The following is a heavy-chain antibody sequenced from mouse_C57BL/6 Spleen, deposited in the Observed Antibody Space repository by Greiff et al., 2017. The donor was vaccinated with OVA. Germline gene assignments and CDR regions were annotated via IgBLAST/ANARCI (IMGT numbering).Heavy chain of an antibody. CDR1: GYTFTDYN. CDR3: ARPFITTVVVDY. Sequence: EVQLQESGPELVKPGASVKMSCKASGYTFTDYNMHWVKQSHGKSLEWIGYINPNNGGTSYNQKFKGKATLTVNKSSSTAYMELRSLTSEDSAVYYCARPFITTVVVDYWGQGTTLTVSS. J-gene: IGHJ2*01. CDR2: INPNNGGT. D-gene: IGHD1-1*01. V-gene: IGHV1-22*01.